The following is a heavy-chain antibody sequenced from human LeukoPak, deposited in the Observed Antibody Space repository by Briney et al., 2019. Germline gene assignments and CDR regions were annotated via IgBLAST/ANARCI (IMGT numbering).Heavy chain of an antibody. Sequence: ASVNVSCKASGYTSTSYGISWVRQAPGQGLGWMGWISAYNGNTNYAQKLQGRVTMTTDTSKSTAYMELRSLRCDDTAVYYCARDVSTAAGTNWFDPWGQGTLVTVSS. D-gene: IGHD6-13*01. CDR1: GYTSTSYG. CDR3: ARDVSTAAGTNWFDP. V-gene: IGHV1-18*01. CDR2: ISAYNGNT. J-gene: IGHJ5*02.